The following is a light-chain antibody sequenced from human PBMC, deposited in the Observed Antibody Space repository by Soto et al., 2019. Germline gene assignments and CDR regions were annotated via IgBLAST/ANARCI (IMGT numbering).Light chain of an antibody. CDR3: QQRSNWPPWT. CDR1: QSISRT. V-gene: IGKV3-15*01. Sequence: EILMTQSPATLSVSPGEGLTLSCRASQSISRTLAWYQQRPGQAPRLLIYGASSRATGVPARFSGSGSGTEFTLTISSLQSEDFAVYYCQQRSNWPPWTFGQGTKVDIK. J-gene: IGKJ1*01. CDR2: GAS.